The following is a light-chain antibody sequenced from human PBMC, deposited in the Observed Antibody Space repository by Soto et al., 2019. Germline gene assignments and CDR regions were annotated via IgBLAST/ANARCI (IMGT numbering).Light chain of an antibody. J-gene: IGKJ4*01. V-gene: IGKV1-6*01. CDR1: QGIRSE. CDR3: IQDYNYPLT. CDR2: TAS. Sequence: AIQRTQSPSSLSASVVDRVTITCRASQGIRSELGWYQQKPGKAPNLLIYTASTLQSGVPSRFSGSGSGTDFTLTISSLQPEDFATYYCIQDYNYPLTFGGGTKVDIK.